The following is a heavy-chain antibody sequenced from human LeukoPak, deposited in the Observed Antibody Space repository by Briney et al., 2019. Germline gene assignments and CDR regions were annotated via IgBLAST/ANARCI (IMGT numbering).Heavy chain of an antibody. CDR1: GFTFDDYA. Sequence: GGSLRLSCAASGFTFDDYAMHWVRQAPGKGLEWVSGISWNSGSIGYADSVKGRFTISRDNAKNSLYLQLNSLRAEDTALYYCAKEDRRGRHFDYWGQGTLVTVSS. CDR2: ISWNSGSI. J-gene: IGHJ4*02. D-gene: IGHD3-16*01. CDR3: AKEDRRGRHFDY. V-gene: IGHV3-9*01.